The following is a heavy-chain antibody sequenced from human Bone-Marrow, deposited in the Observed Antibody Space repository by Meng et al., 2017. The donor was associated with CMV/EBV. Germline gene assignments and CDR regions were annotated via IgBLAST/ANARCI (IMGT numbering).Heavy chain of an antibody. CDR3: ARDRYYYDGSGYYYDEYYFDY. CDR2: MFYNGNT. D-gene: IGHD3-22*01. J-gene: IGHJ4*02. Sequence: WVRQAPGKGLEWIGSMFYNGNTYYNPSLKSRVTISLHTSKKSFSLKLNSVTAADTAVYYCARDRYYYDGSGYYYDEYYFDYWGQGTLVTVSS. V-gene: IGHV4-39*07.